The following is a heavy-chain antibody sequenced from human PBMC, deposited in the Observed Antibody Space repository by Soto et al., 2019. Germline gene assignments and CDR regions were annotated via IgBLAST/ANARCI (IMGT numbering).Heavy chain of an antibody. V-gene: IGHV3-30-3*01. D-gene: IGHD5-18*01. J-gene: IGHJ4*02. CDR2: ISYDGSNK. CDR3: AGRGYSYGLHFDY. CDR1: GFTFSSYA. Sequence: VQLVESGGGVVQPGRSLRLSCAASGFTFSSYAMHWVRQAPGKGLERVAVISYDGSNKYYADSVKGRFTISRDNSKNTLYLQMNSLRAEDTAVYYCAGRGYSYGLHFDYWGQGTLVTVSS.